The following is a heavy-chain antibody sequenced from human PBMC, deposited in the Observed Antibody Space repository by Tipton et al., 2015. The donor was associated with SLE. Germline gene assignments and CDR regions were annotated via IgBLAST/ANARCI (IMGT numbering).Heavy chain of an antibody. Sequence: TLSLTCTVSGGSISSSSYYWGWIRQPPGKGLEWIGSIYYSGSTYYNPSLKSRVTISVDTSKNQFSLKLSSVTAADTAVYYCAREADSGSHRPIDYWGQGTLVTVSS. CDR1: GGSISSSSYY. D-gene: IGHD1-26*01. CDR3: AREADSGSHRPIDY. V-gene: IGHV4-39*07. CDR2: IYYSGST. J-gene: IGHJ4*02.